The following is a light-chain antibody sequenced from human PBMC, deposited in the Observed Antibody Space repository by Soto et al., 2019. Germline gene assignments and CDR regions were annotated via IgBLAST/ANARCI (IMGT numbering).Light chain of an antibody. CDR2: WSS. V-gene: IGKV4-1*01. CDR3: QQYYATPPWT. CDR1: QSVLYSSNNKNY. Sequence: DIVMTQSPDSLAVPLGERATINCKSSQSVLYSSNNKNYLAWYQQKPGQPPKLLIYWSSTRESGVPDRFSGSRSGTDFTLTISRLQAEDVAVYYCQQYYATPPWTFGQGTKVEIK. J-gene: IGKJ1*01.